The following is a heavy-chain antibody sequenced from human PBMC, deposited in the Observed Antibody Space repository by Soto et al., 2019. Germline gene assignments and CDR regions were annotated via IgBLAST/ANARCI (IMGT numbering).Heavy chain of an antibody. D-gene: IGHD3-3*01. Sequence: ASVKVSCKASGYTFTSYGISWVRQAPGQGLEWMGWISAYNGNTNYAQKLQGRVTMTTDTSTSTAYMELRSLRSDDTAVYYCARDGEVDLYYYGMDVWGQGTTVTVSS. CDR3: ARDGEVDLYYYGMDV. J-gene: IGHJ6*02. CDR2: ISAYNGNT. V-gene: IGHV1-18*04. CDR1: GYTFTSYG.